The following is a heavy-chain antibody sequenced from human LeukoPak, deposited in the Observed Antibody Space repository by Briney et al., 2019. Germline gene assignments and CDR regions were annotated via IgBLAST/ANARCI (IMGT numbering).Heavy chain of an antibody. CDR2: ISGSNSYI. J-gene: IGHJ4*02. D-gene: IGHD6-19*01. CDR1: GFTFSSYT. Sequence: PGGSLRLSCAASGFTFSSYTMHWIRQAPGKGLEWVSSISGSNSYIFYADSVKGRFTVSRDNAKDSLYLQMNSLRAEDTAVYYCAREYKGWYYFDYWGQGTLVTVSS. V-gene: IGHV3-21*01. CDR3: AREYKGWYYFDY.